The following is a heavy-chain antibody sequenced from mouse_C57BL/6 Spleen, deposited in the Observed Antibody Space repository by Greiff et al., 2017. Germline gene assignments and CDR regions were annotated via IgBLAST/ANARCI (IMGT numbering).Heavy chain of an antibody. CDR1: GFTFSDYY. V-gene: IGHV5-16*01. J-gene: IGHJ4*01. D-gene: IGHD1-1*02. CDR3: ARSYGPYAMDY. CDR2: INYDGSST. Sequence: EVKLMESEGGLVQPGSSMKLSCTASGFTFSDYYMAWVRQVPEKGLEWVANINYDGSSTYYLDSLKSRFIISRDNATNILYLQMSSLKSEDTATYYCARSYGPYAMDYWGQGTSVTVSS.